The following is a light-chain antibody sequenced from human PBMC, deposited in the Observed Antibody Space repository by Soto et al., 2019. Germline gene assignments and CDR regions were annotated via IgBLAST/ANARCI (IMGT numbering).Light chain of an antibody. CDR2: WSS. J-gene: IGKJ1*01. Sequence: DIVMTQSPDSLAVSLGERATINCKSSQSVLYSSNNKNYLAWYQQKPGQPPKLLIYWSSTRESGVPDRFSGSGSGTDFTLTIRSLQAEDVAVFYCQQYYSTPWTFGHGTKVEIK. CDR1: QSVLYSSNNKNY. CDR3: QQYYSTPWT. V-gene: IGKV4-1*01.